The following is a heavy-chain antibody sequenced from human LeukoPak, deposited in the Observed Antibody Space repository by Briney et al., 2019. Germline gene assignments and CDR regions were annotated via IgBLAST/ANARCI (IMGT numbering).Heavy chain of an antibody. CDR3: ARAVVATVYFDY. J-gene: IGHJ4*02. CDR2: IYYSGST. V-gene: IGHV4-59*08. Sequence: SETLSLTCTVSGGSISSYYWSWIRQPPGKGLEWIGYIYYSGSTNYNPSLKSRVTISVDTSKNQFSLKLSSVTAADTAVYYCARAVVATVYFDYWGQGTLVTVPS. CDR1: GGSISSYY. D-gene: IGHD5-12*01.